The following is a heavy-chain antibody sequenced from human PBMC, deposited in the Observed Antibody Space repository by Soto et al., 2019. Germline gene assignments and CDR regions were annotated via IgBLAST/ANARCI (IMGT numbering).Heavy chain of an antibody. D-gene: IGHD1-26*01. CDR2: TYYRSKWYY. CDR1: GDSVSSNSAG. J-gene: IGHJ4*01. Sequence: SQTLSLTCSITGDSVSSNSAGWSWVRQSPSRGLEWLGRTYYRSKWYYEYAVSLRGRITINPDTSKNQYSLQLNSVTPEDTAVYFSARGEQYSGRIFDYWGQGTLVTVSS. V-gene: IGHV6-1*01. CDR3: ARGEQYSGRIFDY.